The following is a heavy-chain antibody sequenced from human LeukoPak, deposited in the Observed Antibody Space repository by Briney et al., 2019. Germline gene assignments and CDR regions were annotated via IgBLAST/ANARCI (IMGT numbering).Heavy chain of an antibody. CDR2: ISDSGGYT. V-gene: IGHV3-23*01. Sequence: GGSLRLSCSASGFTFSSYVLNWVRQAPGKGLEWVSGISDSGGYTYYADSVKGRFTISRENSKNTVYLQMNSLRAEDTAVYYCAKADGPTYSYGLDYWGQGTLVTVSS. CDR3: AKADGPTYSYGLDY. D-gene: IGHD3-16*01. J-gene: IGHJ4*02. CDR1: GFTFSSYV.